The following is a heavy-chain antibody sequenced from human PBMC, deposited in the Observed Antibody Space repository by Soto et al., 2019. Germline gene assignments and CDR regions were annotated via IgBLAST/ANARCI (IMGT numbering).Heavy chain of an antibody. V-gene: IGHV1-46*03. CDR2: INPSGGTT. Sequence: QVQLVQSGAEVRKPGASVKVSCTTSGYSFTSFYIHWVRQAPGQGLEWMGIINPSGGTTTYAEKFQGRVTMTTDMSTSTVSMGLSSLRYDDTAVYYCASGTGTTTWGQGTMVTVSS. CDR3: ASGTGTTT. CDR1: GYSFTSFY. J-gene: IGHJ3*01. D-gene: IGHD1-1*01.